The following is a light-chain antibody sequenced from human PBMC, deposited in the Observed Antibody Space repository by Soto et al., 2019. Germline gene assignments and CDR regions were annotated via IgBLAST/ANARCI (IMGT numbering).Light chain of an antibody. CDR1: QSVSSSY. CDR3: QQYGSSRWT. J-gene: IGKJ1*01. CDR2: GAS. Sequence: EIVMTQSPATLSVSPGERATLSCSASQSVSSSYLAWYQQKPGQAPRLLIYGASSRATGIPDRFSGSGSGTDFTLTISRLEPEDFAVYYCQQYGSSRWTFGQGTKVVIK. V-gene: IGKV3-20*01.